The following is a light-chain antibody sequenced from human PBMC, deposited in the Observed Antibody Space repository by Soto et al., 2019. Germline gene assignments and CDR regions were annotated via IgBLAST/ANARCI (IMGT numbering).Light chain of an antibody. J-gene: IGLJ1*01. Sequence: QSGLTQPASLSGSPGQSVTISCPGTSSYIGAYNYVSWYQQHPAKVPKLMIYDVSNRPSGVSDRFSGSKSGNTASLTISGLQAEDEADYYCYSYTSSSTYVFGTGTKVTVL. CDR2: DVS. V-gene: IGLV2-14*01. CDR1: SSYIGAYNY. CDR3: YSYTSSSTYV.